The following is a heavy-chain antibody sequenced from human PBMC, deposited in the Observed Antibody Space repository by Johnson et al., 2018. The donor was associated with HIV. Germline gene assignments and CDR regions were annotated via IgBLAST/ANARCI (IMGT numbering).Heavy chain of an antibody. V-gene: IGHV3-33*06. D-gene: IGHD1-26*01. J-gene: IGHJ3*02. CDR3: AKDPGSPIVGAPFFI. CDR1: GFTFSSYG. CDR2: IWYDGRNK. Sequence: QVLLVESGGGVVQPGRSLRLSCAASGFTFSSYGLHWVRQAPGKGLEWVAVIWYDGRNKFSADSVRGRFTISRDNSKNTLYMQMNSLRAEDTAVYYCAKDPGSPIVGAPFFIWGQGTMVTVSS.